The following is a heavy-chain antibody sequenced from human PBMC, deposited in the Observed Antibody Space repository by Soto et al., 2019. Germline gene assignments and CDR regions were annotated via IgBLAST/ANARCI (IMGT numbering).Heavy chain of an antibody. Sequence: QVQLVESGGGVVQPGRSLRLSCAASGFTFSTFAMHWVRQAPGKGLEWVAVISYDGSHKDYANSVKGRFTISRDESKNTLYLQMDSLRADDTAVYFCAKDGSPYSSGWYTYFGHWGQGTLVTVSS. CDR1: GFTFSTFA. V-gene: IGHV3-30*18. J-gene: IGHJ4*02. CDR2: ISYDGSHK. CDR3: AKDGSPYSSGWYTYFGH. D-gene: IGHD6-19*01.